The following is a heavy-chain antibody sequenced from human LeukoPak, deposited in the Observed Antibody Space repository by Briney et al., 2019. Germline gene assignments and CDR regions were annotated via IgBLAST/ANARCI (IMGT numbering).Heavy chain of an antibody. V-gene: IGHV4-34*01. CDR2: INHSGST. CDR1: GGSFSGYY. D-gene: IGHD5-12*01. CDR3: ARGWLRSLYFDY. J-gene: IGHJ4*02. Sequence: SETLSLTCAVYGGSFSGYYWSWIRQPPGKGLEWIGEINHSGSTNYNPSLKSRVTISVDTSKNQLSLKLSSVTAADTAVYYCARGWLRSLYFDYWGQGTLVTVSS.